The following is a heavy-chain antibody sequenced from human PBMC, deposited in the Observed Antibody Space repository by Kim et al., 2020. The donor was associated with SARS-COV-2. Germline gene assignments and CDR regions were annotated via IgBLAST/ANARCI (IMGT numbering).Heavy chain of an antibody. D-gene: IGHD7-27*01. Sequence: SETLSLTCAVYGGSFSGYYWSWIRQPPGKGLEWIGEINHSGSTNYNPSLKSRVTISVDTSKNQFSLKLSSVTAADTAVYYCARVGPPGWGFRGTIDYWGQGTLVTVSS. J-gene: IGHJ4*02. CDR2: INHSGST. V-gene: IGHV4-34*01. CDR3: ARVGPPGWGFRGTIDY. CDR1: GGSFSGYY.